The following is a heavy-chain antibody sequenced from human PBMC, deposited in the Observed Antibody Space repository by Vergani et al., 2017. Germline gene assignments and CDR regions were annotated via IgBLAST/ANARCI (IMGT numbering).Heavy chain of an antibody. D-gene: IGHD2-15*01. CDR1: GESIRSGSHY. J-gene: IGHJ4*02. V-gene: IGHV4-61*02. Sequence: QVKLQESGPGLLKPSQTLSLTCTVSGESIRSGSHYWSWIRQPAGKGPELIGHIHTGGSTDLNPSFTSRVSISVDTTKSQFSLKLISVTVADTAVYYCARSRPYCTSGSCPAIWGQGTLVTVSS. CDR3: ARSRPYCTSGSCPAI. CDR2: IHTGGST.